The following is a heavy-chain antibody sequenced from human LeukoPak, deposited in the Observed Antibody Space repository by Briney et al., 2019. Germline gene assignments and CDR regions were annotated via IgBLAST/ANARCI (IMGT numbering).Heavy chain of an antibody. V-gene: IGHV3-21*01. Sequence: GGSRRLSCAASGFTFSSYSMNWVRQAPGKGLEWVSSISSSSSHIYYADSVKGRFTISRDNAKNSLYLQMNSLRAEDTAVYYCARAKYCSGGSCYFGGFDYWGRGTLVTVSS. CDR2: ISSSSSHI. CDR1: GFTFSSYS. J-gene: IGHJ4*02. CDR3: ARAKYCSGGSCYFGGFDY. D-gene: IGHD2-15*01.